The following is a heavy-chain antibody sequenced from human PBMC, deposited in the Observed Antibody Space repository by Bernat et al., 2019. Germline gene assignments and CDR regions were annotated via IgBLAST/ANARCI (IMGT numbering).Heavy chain of an antibody. J-gene: IGHJ4*02. CDR2: IIAYNGNT. V-gene: IGHV1-18*01. Sequence: QVQLVQSGAEVKKPGASVKVSCKASGDTFTSYGISWVRQAPGQGLEWMGWIIAYNGNTNYAQKLQGRVTMTTDTSTSTAYMELRSLRSDDTAVYYCARGSFATFIYGGNGDYWGQGTLVTVSS. CDR3: ARGSFATFIYGGNGDY. CDR1: GDTFTSYG. D-gene: IGHD4-17*01.